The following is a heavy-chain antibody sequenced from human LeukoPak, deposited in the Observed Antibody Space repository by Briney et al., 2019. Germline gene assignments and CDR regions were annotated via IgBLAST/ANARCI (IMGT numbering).Heavy chain of an antibody. Sequence: GGSLRLSCAASGFTFSSYDMHWVRQATGKGLEWVSAIGTAGDTYYPGSVKGRFTISRENAGNSLSLHMNSLRVGDTAVYYCVRAPPGRCSDGFCYSDTLDIWGRGTKVTVSS. V-gene: IGHV3-13*04. D-gene: IGHD2-15*01. CDR1: GFTFSSYD. CDR3: VRAPPGRCSDGFCYSDTLDI. CDR2: IGTAGDT. J-gene: IGHJ3*02.